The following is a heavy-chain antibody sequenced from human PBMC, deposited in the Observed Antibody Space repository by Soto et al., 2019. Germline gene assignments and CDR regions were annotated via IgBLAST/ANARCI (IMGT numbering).Heavy chain of an antibody. CDR1: GDSISRSNYH. J-gene: IGHJ4*02. Sequence: SETRCLTCTVSGDSISRSNYHGGWIRQPPGKGLEWIGSVYYSGSTYYNPSLKSRVTISIDASKNQFSLNLNSVTATDTAVYYCARHRGPTGPNYWGQGTLVTVSS. CDR3: ARHRGPTGPNY. V-gene: IGHV4-39*01. D-gene: IGHD3-10*01. CDR2: VYYSGST.